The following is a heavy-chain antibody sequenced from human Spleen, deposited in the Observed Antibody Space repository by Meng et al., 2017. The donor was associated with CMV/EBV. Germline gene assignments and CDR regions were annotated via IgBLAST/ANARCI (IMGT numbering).Heavy chain of an antibody. CDR1: GFTFSSYW. CDR2: IKQDGSEK. D-gene: IGHD3-22*01. J-gene: IGHJ4*02. Sequence: GESLKISCAASGFTFSSYWMSWVRQAPGKGLEWVANIKQDGSEKYYVDSVKGRFTISRDNAKNSLYPQMNSLRAEDTAVYYCARVGYYDSSIYFDYWGQGTLVTVSS. V-gene: IGHV3-7*03. CDR3: ARVGYYDSSIYFDY.